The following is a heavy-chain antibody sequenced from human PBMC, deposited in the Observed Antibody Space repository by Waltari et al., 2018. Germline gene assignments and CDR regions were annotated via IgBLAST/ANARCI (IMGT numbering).Heavy chain of an antibody. CDR1: GGSFSDYY. V-gene: IGHV4-34*01. D-gene: IGHD1-26*01. J-gene: IGHJ4*02. CDR2: IKQSGLT. Sequence: QVQLHQGGAGLLKPSETLSLTCVVYGGSFSDYYWSWIRQPPGKGLEWLGAIKQSGLTNYNPSVKSRATMSLDTSKNQFSLKLSSLTAADTAVYYCAGGTASAWELGHSWGQGTLVTVSS. CDR3: AGGTASAWELGHS.